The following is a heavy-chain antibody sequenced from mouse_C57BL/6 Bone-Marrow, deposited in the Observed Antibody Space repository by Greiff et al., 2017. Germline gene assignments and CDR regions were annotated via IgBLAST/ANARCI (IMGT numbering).Heavy chain of an antibody. Sequence: EVQLQQSGAELVRPGASVKLSCTASGFNIKDDYMHWVKQRPEQGLEWIGWIDPGNGDTEYASKFQGKATITADTSSNTAYLQLSSLTSEDTAVYYCTTYGYDGPCWYFDVWGTGTTVTVSS. V-gene: IGHV14-4*01. J-gene: IGHJ1*03. CDR3: TTYGYDGPCWYFDV. D-gene: IGHD2-2*01. CDR2: IDPGNGDT. CDR1: GFNIKDDY.